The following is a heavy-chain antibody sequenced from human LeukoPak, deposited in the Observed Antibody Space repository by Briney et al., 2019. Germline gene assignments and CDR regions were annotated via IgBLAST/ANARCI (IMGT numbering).Heavy chain of an antibody. CDR1: GYTFTSYY. CDR3: ARVAVSSSWYGGWFDP. V-gene: IGHV1-46*01. D-gene: IGHD6-13*01. J-gene: IGHJ5*02. Sequence: ASVKVSCKASGYTFTSYYMHWVRQAPGQGLEWMGITNPSGGSTSYAQKFQGRVTMTRDTSTSTVYMELSSLRSEDTAVYYCARVAVSSSWYGGWFDPWGQGTLVTVSS. CDR2: TNPSGGST.